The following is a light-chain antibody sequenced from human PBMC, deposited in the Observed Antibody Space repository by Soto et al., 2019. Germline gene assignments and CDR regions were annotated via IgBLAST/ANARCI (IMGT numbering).Light chain of an antibody. Sequence: QSVLTQPPSVSGAAGQRVTISCTGSRSNIGAGYDVHWYQQLPGTAPKLLIYGNSNRPSGVPDRFSGSKSGTSASLAITGLQAEDEADYYCQSYDSSLSAVVFGGGTKLTVL. CDR1: RSNIGAGYD. J-gene: IGLJ2*01. CDR3: QSYDSSLSAVV. CDR2: GNS. V-gene: IGLV1-40*01.